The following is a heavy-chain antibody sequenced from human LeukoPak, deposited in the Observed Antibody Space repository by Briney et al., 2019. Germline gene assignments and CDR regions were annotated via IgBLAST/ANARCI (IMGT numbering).Heavy chain of an antibody. Sequence: SETLSLTCTVSGASVSSGAYYWSWIRQPPGKGLEWIGEINHSGSTNYNPSLKSRVTISVDTSKNQFSLKLSSVTAADTAVYYCARRRVYYYDTHIDYWGQGTLVTVSS. CDR3: ARRRVYYYDTHIDY. V-gene: IGHV4-34*01. J-gene: IGHJ4*02. D-gene: IGHD3-22*01. CDR2: INHSGST. CDR1: GASVSSGAYY.